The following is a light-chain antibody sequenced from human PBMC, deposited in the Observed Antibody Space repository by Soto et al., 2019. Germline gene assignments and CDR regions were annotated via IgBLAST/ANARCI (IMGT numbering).Light chain of an antibody. CDR2: DAF. Sequence: TVLTQSPATLSLSPGDRATLSCKASQRIGNSLGWCQQKPGQAPRLLIDDAFNRATGIPARFTGSGSASDVTLTISSLEPEDFGVSYCRQRYNWRLTFGGGTKVEIK. CDR1: QRIGNS. V-gene: IGKV3-11*01. CDR3: RQRYNWRLT. J-gene: IGKJ4*01.